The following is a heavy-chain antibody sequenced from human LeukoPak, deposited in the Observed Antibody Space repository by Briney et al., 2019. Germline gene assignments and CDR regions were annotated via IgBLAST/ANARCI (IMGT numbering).Heavy chain of an antibody. CDR2: IKSKTDGGTT. V-gene: IGHV3-15*01. CDR1: GFTFSNAW. Sequence: PGGSLRLSCAAPGFTFSNAWMSWVRQAPGKGLEWVGRIKSKTDGGTTDYAAPVKGRFTISRDVSKNTLYLQMNSLKTEDTAVYYCTTCAEFLEWLFHPFDYWGQGTLVTVSS. D-gene: IGHD3-3*01. CDR3: TTCAEFLEWLFHPFDY. J-gene: IGHJ4*02.